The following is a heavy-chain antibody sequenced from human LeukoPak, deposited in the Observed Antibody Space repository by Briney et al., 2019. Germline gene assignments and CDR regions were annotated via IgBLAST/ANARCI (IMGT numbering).Heavy chain of an antibody. CDR1: GDIFNHYA. Sequence: SVKLCCKAAGDIFNHYAINWMRQAPGQGLEYMGVIIPTVSATKFAQKFQGTVTITADESSNTVYMELSSLRPEDTAVYYCAKMGGTTPPYWGQGTLVTVSS. V-gene: IGHV1-69*01. D-gene: IGHD1-1*01. CDR2: IIPTVSAT. CDR3: AKMGGTTPPY. J-gene: IGHJ4*02.